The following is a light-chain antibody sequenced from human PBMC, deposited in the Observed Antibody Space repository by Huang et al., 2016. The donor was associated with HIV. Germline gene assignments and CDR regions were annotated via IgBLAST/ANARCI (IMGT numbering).Light chain of an antibody. V-gene: IGKV3-15*01. CDR3: QQYHTPPTT. J-gene: IGKJ3*01. Sequence: EIIMTQSPATLSLSPGERATLSCRASQGISSNSAWYQQKPGQAPRLLIFGASRRANGPPARFSGTGSGTEFPLTINSLQSDYFAVYYCQQYHTPPTTFGPGTKVDI. CDR1: QGISSN. CDR2: GAS.